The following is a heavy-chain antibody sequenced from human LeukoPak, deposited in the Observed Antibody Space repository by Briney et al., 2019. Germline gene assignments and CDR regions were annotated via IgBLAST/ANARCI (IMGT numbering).Heavy chain of an antibody. CDR2: IYTGGST. CDR3: ARVLRYFDWSDPYFDY. V-gene: IGHV3-53*05. CDR1: GFTVSSNY. J-gene: IGHJ4*02. Sequence: PGGSLRLSCAASGFTVSSNYMSWLRQAPGKGLELTSAIYTGGSTYYPDSVKGRFTISRDKSKNTMSRQMKNLRAADSAVYYCARVLRYFDWSDPYFDYLCQGTLVTVSS. D-gene: IGHD3-9*01.